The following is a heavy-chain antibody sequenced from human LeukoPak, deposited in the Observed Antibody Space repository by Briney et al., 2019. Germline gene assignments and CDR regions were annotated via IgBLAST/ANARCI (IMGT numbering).Heavy chain of an antibody. CDR2: IWYDGSNK. D-gene: IGHD3-10*01. CDR3: ARDPYYGSGNAFDI. V-gene: IGHV3-33*01. Sequence: GRSLRLSCAASGFTFSSYGMHWVRQAPGKGLEWVAVIWYDGSNKYYADSVKGRFTISRDNSKNTLYLQMNSLRAEDTAVYYCARDPYYGSGNAFDIWGQGTMVTVSS. CDR1: GFTFSSYG. J-gene: IGHJ3*02.